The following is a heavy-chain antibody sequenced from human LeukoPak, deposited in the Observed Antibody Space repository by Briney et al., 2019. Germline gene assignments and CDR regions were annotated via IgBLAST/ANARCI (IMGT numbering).Heavy chain of an antibody. V-gene: IGHV4-39*07. CDR3: ARLSGSYSERYFDY. Sequence: ASETLSLTCTVSGGSISSSSYYWGWIRQPPGKGLEWIGSIYYSGSTYYNPSLKSRVTISVDTSKNQFSLKLSSVTAADTAVYYCARLSGSYSERYFDYWGQGTLVTVSS. CDR1: GGSISSSSYY. D-gene: IGHD1-26*01. CDR2: IYYSGST. J-gene: IGHJ4*02.